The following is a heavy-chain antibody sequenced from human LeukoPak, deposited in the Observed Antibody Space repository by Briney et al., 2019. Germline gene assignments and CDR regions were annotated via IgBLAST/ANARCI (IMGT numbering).Heavy chain of an antibody. J-gene: IGHJ4*01. CDR2: IYYSGSP. CDR1: GGAISSYY. Sequence: SETLSLTCTVSGGAISSYYWSGIRQPPGKGLEWIGYIYYSGSPNYNPSLKSRVTISVATSKTQFSLKLSSVPAANTAVYYCARDFPPARWGPGTLVTASS. CDR3: ARDFPPAR. D-gene: IGHD2-15*01. V-gene: IGHV4-59*01.